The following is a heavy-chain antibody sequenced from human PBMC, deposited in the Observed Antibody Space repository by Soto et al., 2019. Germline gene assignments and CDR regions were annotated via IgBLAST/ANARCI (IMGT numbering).Heavy chain of an antibody. Sequence: QVQLQESGPGLVEPSGTLSLTCAVSGDSISSSNWWSWVRQSPGKGLEWIGDIFHGGNTNYNPSLKSRVIISVEKSENLFSLKLKSVTAADTAVYYCARDEGYGSHFVLDVWGQGTTVTVSS. CDR2: IFHGGNT. V-gene: IGHV4-4*02. D-gene: IGHD5-18*01. CDR3: ARDEGYGSHFVLDV. CDR1: GDSISSSNW. J-gene: IGHJ6*02.